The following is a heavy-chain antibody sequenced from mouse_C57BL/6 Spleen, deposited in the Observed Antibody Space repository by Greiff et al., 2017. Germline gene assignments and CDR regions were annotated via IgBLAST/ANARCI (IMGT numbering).Heavy chain of an antibody. CDR2: IDPSDSYT. Sequence: VQLQQSGAELVRPGTSVKLSCKASGYTFTSYWMHWVKQRPGQGLEWIGVIDPSDSYTNYNQKFKGKATLTVDTSPSTAYMQLSSLTSEDSAVYYCARGASYGSSYDWYFDVWGTGTTVTVSS. D-gene: IGHD1-1*01. V-gene: IGHV1-59*01. J-gene: IGHJ1*03. CDR1: GYTFTSYW. CDR3: ARGASYGSSYDWYFDV.